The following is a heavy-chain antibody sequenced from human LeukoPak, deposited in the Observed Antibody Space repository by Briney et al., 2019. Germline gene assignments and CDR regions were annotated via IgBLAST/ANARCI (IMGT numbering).Heavy chain of an antibody. CDR3: ARGLAEQLDPPFDY. D-gene: IGHD6-13*01. CDR1: GYSISSSNW. J-gene: IGHJ4*02. V-gene: IGHV4-28*01. Sequence: SETLSLTCAVSGYSISSSNWWGWIRQPPGKGLEWIGYIYYSGSTYYNPSLKSRVTMSVDTSKNQFSLKLSSVTAVDTAVYYCARGLAEQLDPPFDYWGQGTLVTVSS. CDR2: IYYSGST.